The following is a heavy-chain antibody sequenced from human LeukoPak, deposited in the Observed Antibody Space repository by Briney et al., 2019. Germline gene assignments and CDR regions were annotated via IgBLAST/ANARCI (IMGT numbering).Heavy chain of an antibody. Sequence: PGGSLRLSCAASGFTLSTSAMSWVRQAPGKGLEWVSTITSVDGATYYAESVKGRFTISRDKSKSTLYLEMSGVRAEDTAVYFCAKRLVVGTTVRPYFASWGQGTLVTVSS. CDR1: GFTLSTSA. V-gene: IGHV3-23*01. D-gene: IGHD1-26*01. CDR2: ITSVDGAT. CDR3: AKRLVVGTTVRPYFAS. J-gene: IGHJ4*02.